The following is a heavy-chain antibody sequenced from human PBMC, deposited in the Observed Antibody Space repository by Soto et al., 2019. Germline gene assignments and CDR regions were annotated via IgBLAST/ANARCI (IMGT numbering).Heavy chain of an antibody. V-gene: IGHV3-9*01. CDR1: GFTFDDYA. CDR2: ISWNSGSI. D-gene: IGHD6-19*01. CDR3: ATTLKPAYSSGWSGYFDY. Sequence: GGSLRLSCAASGFTFDDYAMHWVRQAPGKGLEWVSGISWNSGSIGYADSVKGRFTISRDNAKNSLYLQMNSLRAEDTALYYCATTLKPAYSSGWSGYFDYWGQGTLVTVSS. J-gene: IGHJ4*02.